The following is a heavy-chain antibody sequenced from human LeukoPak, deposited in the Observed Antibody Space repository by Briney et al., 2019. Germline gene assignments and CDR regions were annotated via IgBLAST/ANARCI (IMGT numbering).Heavy chain of an antibody. CDR3: ALDSSGYYHFDY. J-gene: IGHJ4*02. V-gene: IGHV1-69*04. Sequence: SVKVSCKASGGTFSSYAISWVRQAPGQGLEWMGRIIPILGIANYAQKFQGRVTITADKSTSTAHMELSSLRSEDTAVYYCALDSSGYYHFDYWGQGTLVTVSS. CDR1: GGTFSSYA. D-gene: IGHD3-22*01. CDR2: IIPILGIA.